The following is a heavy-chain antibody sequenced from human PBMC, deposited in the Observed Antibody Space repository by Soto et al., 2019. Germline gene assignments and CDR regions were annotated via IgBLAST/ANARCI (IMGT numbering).Heavy chain of an antibody. D-gene: IGHD2-8*02. CDR1: GGSFSGYY. V-gene: IGHV4-34*01. J-gene: IGHJ5*02. CDR2: INHSGST. Sequence: KTSETLSLTCAVYGGSFSGYYWSWIRQPPGKGLEWIGEINHSGSTNYNPSLKSRVTISVDTSKNQFSLKLSSVTAADTAVYYCARGWWDSSQSWFDPWGQGTLVTVSS. CDR3: ARGWWDSSQSWFDP.